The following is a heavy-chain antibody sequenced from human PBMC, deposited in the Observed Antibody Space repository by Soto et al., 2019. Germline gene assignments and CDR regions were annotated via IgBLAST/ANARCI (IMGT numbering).Heavy chain of an antibody. Sequence: ASVKVSCKASGYTFTGYYMHWVRQAPGQGLEWMGWINPNSGGTNYAQKFQGWVTMTRDTSISTAYMELNSLRVDDTAVYYCARDRGPNTPDYWGQGTLVTVSS. CDR3: ARDRGPNTPDY. D-gene: IGHD2-2*02. CDR2: INPNSGGT. J-gene: IGHJ4*02. CDR1: GYTFTGYY. V-gene: IGHV1-2*04.